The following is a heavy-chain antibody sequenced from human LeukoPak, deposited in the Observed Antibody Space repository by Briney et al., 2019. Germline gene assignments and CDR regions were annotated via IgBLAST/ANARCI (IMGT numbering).Heavy chain of an antibody. V-gene: IGHV3-33*01. Sequence: QCGRSLTLSCAASGFTFRSYGMHGVRQAPGKGLECVADIWYDGSNKYYADSVKGRFTIPRDNSKNTPYLQMNHLRAEDRAVYYCARGRGGSGNDYWGQGTLVTVSS. J-gene: IGHJ4*02. CDR3: ARGRGGSGNDY. CDR1: GFTFRSYG. CDR2: IWYDGSNK. D-gene: IGHD3-10*01.